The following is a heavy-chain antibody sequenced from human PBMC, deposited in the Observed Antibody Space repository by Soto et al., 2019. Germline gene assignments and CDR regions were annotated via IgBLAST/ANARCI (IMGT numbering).Heavy chain of an antibody. CDR1: GFTFSSYG. V-gene: IGHV3-33*01. J-gene: IGHJ4*02. CDR3: ARVPGYSGYDPLFGY. D-gene: IGHD5-12*01. Sequence: QVQLVESGGGVVQPGRSLRLSCAASGFTFSSYGMHWVRQAPGKGLEWVAVIWYDGSNKYYADSVKGRFTISRDNSKNTLYLQMHSLRAEDTAVYYCARVPGYSGYDPLFGYWGQGTLVTFSS. CDR2: IWYDGSNK.